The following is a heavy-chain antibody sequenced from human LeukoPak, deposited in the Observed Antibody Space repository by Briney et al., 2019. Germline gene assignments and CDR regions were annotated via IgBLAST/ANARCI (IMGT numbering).Heavy chain of an antibody. Sequence: SETLSLTCTVSGGSISSHYWTWIRQSPVKGLEWIGDISNSGSTSYNPSLNSRVTIAIDTSKNQFSPQLSSVTAADTAVYYCGRDALVGYFSYYYMDVWGKGTTVTVSS. CDR3: GRDALVGYFSYYYMDV. CDR1: GGSISSHY. J-gene: IGHJ6*03. D-gene: IGHD2-15*01. CDR2: ISNSGST. V-gene: IGHV4-59*11.